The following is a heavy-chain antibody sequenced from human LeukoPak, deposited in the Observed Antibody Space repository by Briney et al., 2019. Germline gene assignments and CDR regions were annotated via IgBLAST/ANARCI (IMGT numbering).Heavy chain of an antibody. CDR3: ARGGSSYYYCDY. CDR2: IAYDGSDK. CDR1: GFTFSDYA. D-gene: IGHD3-22*01. J-gene: IGHJ4*02. V-gene: IGHV3-30*10. Sequence: GSLRLSCAASGFTFSDYAMHWVRQAPGKGLEWVAVIAYDGSDKYYTDSVKGRFTISRDNSKNTLYLQMNSLRAEDTAVYYCARGGSSYYYCDYWGQGTLVTVSS.